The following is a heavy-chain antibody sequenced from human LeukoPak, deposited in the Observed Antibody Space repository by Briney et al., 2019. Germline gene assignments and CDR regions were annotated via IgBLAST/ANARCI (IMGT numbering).Heavy chain of an antibody. D-gene: IGHD3-22*01. CDR2: MYYSGST. V-gene: IGHV4-38-2*02. CDR3: ARDRYDSTH. CDR1: SYSISSGFY. Sequence: SETLSLTCSVSSYSISSGFYWGWIRQPPGKGLEWIGNMYYSGSTYYNPSLKSRVTISVDTSKNQFSLKLSSVTAADTAVYYCARDRYDSTHWGQGTLVTVSS. J-gene: IGHJ4*02.